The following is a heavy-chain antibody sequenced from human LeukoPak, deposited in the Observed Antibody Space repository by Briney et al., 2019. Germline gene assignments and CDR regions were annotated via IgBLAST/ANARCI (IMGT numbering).Heavy chain of an antibody. CDR3: AKDPGIYDILTGSPSGFDY. CDR1: GFTFSSYG. CDR2: ISYDGSNK. Sequence: GGSLRLSCAASGFTFSSYGMHWVRQAPGKGLEWVAVISYDGSNKYYADSVKGRFTISRDNSKNTLYPQMNSLRAEDTAVYYCAKDPGIYDILTGSPSGFDYWGQGTLVTVSS. V-gene: IGHV3-30*18. J-gene: IGHJ4*02. D-gene: IGHD3-9*01.